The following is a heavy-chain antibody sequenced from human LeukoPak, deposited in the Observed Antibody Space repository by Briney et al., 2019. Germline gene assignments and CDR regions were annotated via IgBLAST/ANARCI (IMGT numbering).Heavy chain of an antibody. Sequence: PSETLSLTCTVSGGSISSGGYYWSWIRQPPGKGLEWIGYIYHRGSTYYNPSLKSRVTISVDRSKNQFSLKLSSVTAADTAVYYCVRHSDYYDSSGLRDWGQGTLVTVSS. CDR1: GGSISSGGYY. V-gene: IGHV4-30-2*01. D-gene: IGHD3-22*01. CDR3: VRHSDYYDSSGLRD. CDR2: IYHRGST. J-gene: IGHJ4*02.